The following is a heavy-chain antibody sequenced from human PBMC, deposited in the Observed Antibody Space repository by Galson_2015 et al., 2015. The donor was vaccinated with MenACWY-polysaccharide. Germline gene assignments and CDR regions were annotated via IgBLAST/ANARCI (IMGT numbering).Heavy chain of an antibody. CDR2: TTASSGNA. CDR1: GYTFTSRD. V-gene: IGHV1-8*01. J-gene: IGHJ4*02. CDR3: ATGAGVVGDS. Sequence: SVKVSCKASGYTFTSRDISWVRQAAGQGLEWMGWTTASSGNAVYAQKFQDRVTSTRDTSTSTVYMELSSLRSEDTGVYYCATGAGVVGDSWGQGTLVTVSS. D-gene: IGHD2-15*01.